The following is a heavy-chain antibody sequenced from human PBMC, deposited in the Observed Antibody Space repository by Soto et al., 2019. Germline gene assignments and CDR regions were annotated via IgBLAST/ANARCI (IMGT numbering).Heavy chain of an antibody. CDR2: IIPIFGTA. J-gene: IGHJ6*02. CDR1: GGTFSSYA. D-gene: IGHD3-10*01. Sequence: QVQLVQSGAEVKKPGSSVKVSCKASGGTFSSYAISWVRQAPGQGLEWMGGIIPIFGTANYAQKFQGRVKITADESTSTAYMELSSLRSEDTAVYYCARADYYGSGSYYMYYYYGMDVWGQGTTVTVSS. CDR3: ARADYYGSGSYYMYYYYGMDV. V-gene: IGHV1-69*12.